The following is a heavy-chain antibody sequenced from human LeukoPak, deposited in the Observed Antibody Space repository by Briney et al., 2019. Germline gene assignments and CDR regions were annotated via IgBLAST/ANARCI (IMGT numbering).Heavy chain of an antibody. CDR3: ARVRPGSSGSYYRTS. D-gene: IGHD3-22*01. CDR2: ITSGGGFK. V-gene: IGHV3-11*04. Sequence: GGPLRLSCVGAGFPFSDFHMSWLRQAPGKGLEWVSYITSGGGFKYYADSVQGRFSISRDDSKNSVFLQMNSLRVEDTAVYYCARVRPGSSGSYYRTSWGQGTLVTVSS. CDR1: GFPFSDFH. J-gene: IGHJ4*02.